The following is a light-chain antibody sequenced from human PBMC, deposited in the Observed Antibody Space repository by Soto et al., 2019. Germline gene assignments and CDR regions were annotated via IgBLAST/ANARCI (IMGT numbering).Light chain of an antibody. CDR1: QSVSSN. J-gene: IGKJ1*01. CDR2: GAS. Sequence: EIVMTPSPATLSVSPGERANLSCRASQSVSSNLAWYQQKPGQAPRLLIYGASTRATGIPARFSGSGSGTEFTLTISSLQSEDFAVYYCQQYNNWPPWTFGQGTKVDIK. V-gene: IGKV3-15*01. CDR3: QQYNNWPPWT.